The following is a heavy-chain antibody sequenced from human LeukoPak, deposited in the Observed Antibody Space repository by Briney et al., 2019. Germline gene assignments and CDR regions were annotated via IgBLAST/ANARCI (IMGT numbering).Heavy chain of an antibody. CDR1: GGSFSGYY. D-gene: IGHD3-10*01. CDR2: INHSGST. J-gene: IGHJ4*02. V-gene: IGHV4-34*01. CDR3: ARGQPSNYYGSGSYSLLDY. Sequence: SETLSLACAVYGGSFSGYYWSWLRQPPGKGLEWIGEINHSGSTNYNPSLKSRVTISVDTSKNQFSLKLSSVTAADTAVYYCARGQPSNYYGSGSYSLLDYWGQGTLVTVSS.